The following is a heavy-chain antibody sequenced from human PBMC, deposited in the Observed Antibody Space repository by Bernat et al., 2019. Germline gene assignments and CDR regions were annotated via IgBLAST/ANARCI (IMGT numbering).Heavy chain of an antibody. V-gene: IGHV3-30*18. J-gene: IGHJ4*02. CDR2: ISYDGSNK. Sequence: QVQLVESGGGVVQPGRSLGLSCAASGFTFSSYGMHWVRQAPGKGLEWVAVISYDGSNKYYADSVKGRFTISRDNSKNTLYLQMNSLRAEDTAVYYCAKSSGSYYRLLDYWGQGTLVTVSS. D-gene: IGHD1-26*01. CDR3: AKSSGSYYRLLDY. CDR1: GFTFSSYG.